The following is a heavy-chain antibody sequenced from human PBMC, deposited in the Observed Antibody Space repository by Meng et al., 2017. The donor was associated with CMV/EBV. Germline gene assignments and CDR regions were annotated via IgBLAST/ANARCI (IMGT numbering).Heavy chain of an antibody. CDR2: ISAYNGNT. D-gene: IGHD2-2*01. J-gene: IGHJ3*02. CDR3: ARDAREDIVVVPAAAPPDDAFDI. Sequence: ASVKVSCKASGYTFTSYGISWLRQAPGQGLEWMGWISAYNGNTNYAQKLQGRVTMTTDTSTSTAYMELRSLRSDDTAVYYCARDAREDIVVVPAAAPPDDAFDIWGQGTMVTVSS. V-gene: IGHV1-18*01. CDR1: GYTFTSYG.